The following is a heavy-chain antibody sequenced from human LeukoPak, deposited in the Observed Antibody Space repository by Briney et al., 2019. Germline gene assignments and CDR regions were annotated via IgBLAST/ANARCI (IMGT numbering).Heavy chain of an antibody. Sequence: GGSLRLSCAASGFTFSSYGMHWVRQAPGKGLEWVALIWFDGSNEYYADSLKGRFSISRDNSKNTLYLQMNSLRAEDTAVYYCARDPHGYGSAWGQGTLVTVSS. V-gene: IGHV3-33*01. CDR1: GFTFSSYG. CDR2: IWFDGSNE. CDR3: ARDPHGYGSA. D-gene: IGHD3-10*01. J-gene: IGHJ1*01.